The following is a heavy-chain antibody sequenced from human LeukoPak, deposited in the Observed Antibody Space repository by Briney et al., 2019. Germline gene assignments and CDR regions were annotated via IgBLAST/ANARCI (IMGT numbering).Heavy chain of an antibody. CDR2: IYPGDSDT. D-gene: IGHD2-15*01. CDR1: GYSFTSYW. V-gene: IGHV5-51*01. J-gene: IGHJ4*02. CDR3: ACRVVAATLDFDY. Sequence: GESLKISCKGSGYSFTSYWIGWVRQMPGKGLEWMGIIYPGDSDTRYSPSFQGQVTISADKSISTAYLQWSSLKASDTAMYYCACRVVAATLDFDYWGQGTLVTVSS.